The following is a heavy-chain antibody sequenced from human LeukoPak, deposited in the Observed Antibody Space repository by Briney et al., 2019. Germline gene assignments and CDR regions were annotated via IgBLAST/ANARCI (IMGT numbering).Heavy chain of an antibody. CDR2: ISNSGTP. CDR3: ARDLGAGEYDS. D-gene: IGHD3-10*01. V-gene: IGHV4-59*11. CDR1: GRSISRHY. J-gene: IGHJ4*02. Sequence: SKTLSLTCTVSGRSISRHYWSWIRQPPGKGLEWMADISNSGTPTYNASLKSRLTISGDPSKNQFSLKLTFVTAADTAVYSCARDLGAGEYDSWGQGTLVAVSS.